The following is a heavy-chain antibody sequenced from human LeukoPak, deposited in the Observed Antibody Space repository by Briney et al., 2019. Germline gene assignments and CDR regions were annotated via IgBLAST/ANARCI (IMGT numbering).Heavy chain of an antibody. CDR2: ISNDGSST. Sequence: SGGSLRLSCAASGFAFSSYWMHWVRQAPGKGLVWVSRISNDGSSTNYADSVKGRFTISRDNAKNTLYLQMNSLRAEDTAVYYCARGVASSWGLFDYWGQGTLVTVSS. CDR3: ARGVASSWGLFDY. J-gene: IGHJ4*02. V-gene: IGHV3-74*01. D-gene: IGHD2-2*01. CDR1: GFAFSSYW.